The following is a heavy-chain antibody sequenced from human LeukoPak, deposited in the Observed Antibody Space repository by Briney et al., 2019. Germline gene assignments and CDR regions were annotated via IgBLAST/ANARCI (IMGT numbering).Heavy chain of an antibody. Sequence: GGSLRLSCAVSGFRVSDYYMSWVRQAPGKGLEWVGLIRDSGEAFYADFARGRFTISRDNAKNSLYLQMNSLRAEDTAVYYCARDKARYNWNYDSKGFDYWGQGTLVTVSS. CDR3: ARDKARYNWNYDSKGFDY. CDR2: IRDSGEA. CDR1: GFRVSDYY. D-gene: IGHD1-7*01. J-gene: IGHJ4*02. V-gene: IGHV3-69-1*01.